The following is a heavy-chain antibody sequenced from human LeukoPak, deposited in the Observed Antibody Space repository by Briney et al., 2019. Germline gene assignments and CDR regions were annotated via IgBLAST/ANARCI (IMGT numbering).Heavy chain of an antibody. CDR3: ARDLGYCSSTSCYHWFDP. CDR1: GFTFSSYS. CDR2: ISSSSSTI. J-gene: IGHJ5*02. Sequence: GGSLRLSCAASGFTFSSYSMNWVRQAPGKGLEWVSYISSSSSTIYYADSVKGRSTISRDNAKNSLYLQMNSLRAEDTAVYYCARDLGYCSSTSCYHWFDPWGQGTLVTVSS. V-gene: IGHV3-48*01. D-gene: IGHD2-2*01.